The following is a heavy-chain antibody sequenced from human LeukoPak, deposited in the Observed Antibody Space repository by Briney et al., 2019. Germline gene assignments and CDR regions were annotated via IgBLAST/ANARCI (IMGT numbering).Heavy chain of an antibody. V-gene: IGHV3-23*01. Sequence: GGSLRLSCAASGFTFSSYAMSWVRQAPGKGLEWVSAISGSGGSTYYADSVKGRFTISRDNSKNTLYLQMNSLSAEDTAVYYCARAVDGWGSYLVDYWGQGTLVTVSS. CDR2: ISGSGGST. CDR1: GFTFSSYA. D-gene: IGHD3-10*01. CDR3: ARAVDGWGSYLVDY. J-gene: IGHJ4*02.